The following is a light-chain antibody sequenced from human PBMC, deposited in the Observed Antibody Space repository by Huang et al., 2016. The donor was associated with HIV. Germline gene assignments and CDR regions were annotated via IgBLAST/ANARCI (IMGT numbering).Light chain of an antibody. J-gene: IGKJ2*01. Sequence: EIVLTQSPGTLSLSPGERATLSCRASETVTSGYLAWYQQKPGQAPRLLIFGSSTRATGSPDRFTGSGSGTDFTLTITILEREDFAMYYCQQYGGSPRTFGQGTKLELK. V-gene: IGKV3-20*01. CDR1: ETVTSGY. CDR2: GSS. CDR3: QQYGGSPRT.